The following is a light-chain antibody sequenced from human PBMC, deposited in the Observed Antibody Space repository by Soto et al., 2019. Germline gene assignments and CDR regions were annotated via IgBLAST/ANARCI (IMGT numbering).Light chain of an antibody. CDR1: SSDIGGYNY. CDR2: DVS. Sequence: QSVLTQPASVSGSPGQSITISCTGTSSDIGGYNYVSWYQQHPGIAPKLMIYDVSNRPSGVSNRFSGSKSGNTASLTISGLQAEDEADYYCSSYRSSSTLGVFGGGTKLTVL. CDR3: SSYRSSSTLGV. J-gene: IGLJ2*01. V-gene: IGLV2-14*01.